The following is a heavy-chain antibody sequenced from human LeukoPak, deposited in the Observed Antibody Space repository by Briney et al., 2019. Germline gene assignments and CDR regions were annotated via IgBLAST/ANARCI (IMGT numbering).Heavy chain of an antibody. CDR3: ANRGGDIAAAGAI. CDR1: GFTFSSYA. CDR2: ISGSGGST. J-gene: IGHJ3*02. V-gene: IGHV3-23*01. Sequence: LPGGSLRLSCAASGFTFSSYAMSWVRQAPGKGLEWVSAISGSGGSTYYADSVTGRFTISRDNSKNTLYLQMNSLRAEDTAVYYCANRGGDIAAAGAIWGQGTMVTVSS. D-gene: IGHD6-13*01.